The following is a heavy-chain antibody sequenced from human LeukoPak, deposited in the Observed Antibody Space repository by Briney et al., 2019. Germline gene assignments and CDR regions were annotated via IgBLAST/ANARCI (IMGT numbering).Heavy chain of an antibody. J-gene: IGHJ3*02. V-gene: IGHV3-30*03. Sequence: GGSLRLSCVDSGFTFSRSIIHWVRQAPGKGLEWVAGMSFDGSKYYGDSVKGRFTISRDDSKNTVHLQTDSLRPEDTAVYYCAREGHSSGYCGVFDIWGQGTTVSVSS. CDR2: MSFDGSK. CDR3: AREGHSSGYCGVFDI. CDR1: GFTFSRSI. D-gene: IGHD3-22*01.